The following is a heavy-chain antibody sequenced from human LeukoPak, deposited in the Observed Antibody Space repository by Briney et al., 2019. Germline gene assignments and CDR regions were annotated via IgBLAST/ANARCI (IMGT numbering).Heavy chain of an antibody. CDR2: ISWNSGSI. J-gene: IGHJ4*02. V-gene: IGHV3-9*01. D-gene: IGHD6-13*01. CDR1: GFTFDDYA. Sequence: GGSLRLSCAASGFTFDDYAMHWVRQAPGKGLEWVSGISWNSGSIGYADSVKGRFTISRDNAKNTLYLQMNSLRAEDTAVYYCARERYSSSCLDYWGQGTLVTVSS. CDR3: ARERYSSSCLDY.